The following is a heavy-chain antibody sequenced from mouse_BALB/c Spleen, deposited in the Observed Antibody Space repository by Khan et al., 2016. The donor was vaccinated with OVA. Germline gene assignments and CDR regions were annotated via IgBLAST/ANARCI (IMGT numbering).Heavy chain of an antibody. D-gene: IGHD1-1*01. CDR1: GYTFTDYY. V-gene: IGHV1-84*02. Sequence: QVQLKQPGPELVKPGASVKISCKASGYTFTDYYINWVKEKPGQGLEWIGWIYPGSGNTKYNEKFKDMATLTGDTSSSTAYMQLSSLTSEDTAVYFCAKGGYYGNSLFDYWGQGTTLTVSS. CDR2: IYPGSGNT. CDR3: AKGGYYGNSLFDY. J-gene: IGHJ2*01.